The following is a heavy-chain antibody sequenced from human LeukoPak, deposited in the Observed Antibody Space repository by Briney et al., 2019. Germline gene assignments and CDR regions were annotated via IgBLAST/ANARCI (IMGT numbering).Heavy chain of an antibody. CDR2: INHSGST. D-gene: IGHD2-2*01. J-gene: IGHJ6*03. CDR3: ARGRTGYQLLPTKKDYSYYYMDV. V-gene: IGHV4-34*01. CDR1: GGSFSGYY. Sequence: SETLSLTCAAYGGSFSGYYWSWIRQPPGKGLEWIGEINHSGSTNYNPSLKSRVTISVDTSKNQFSLKLSSVTAADTAVYYCARGRTGYQLLPTKKDYSYYYMDVWDKGTTVTVSS.